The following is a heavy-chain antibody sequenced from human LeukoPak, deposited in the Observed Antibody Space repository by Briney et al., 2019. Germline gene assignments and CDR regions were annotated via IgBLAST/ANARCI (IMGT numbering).Heavy chain of an antibody. Sequence: SETLSLTCAVYGGSLSGYYWTWIRQPPGKGLEWIVEINHSGSANYNPSLKSRVTISVDTSKNQFSLKLSSVTAADTAVYYCARARTYYDFWSGYYAVCAVDYWGQGTLVTVSS. V-gene: IGHV4-34*01. CDR2: INHSGSA. D-gene: IGHD3-3*01. J-gene: IGHJ4*02. CDR3: ARARTYYDFWSGYYAVCAVDY. CDR1: GGSLSGYY.